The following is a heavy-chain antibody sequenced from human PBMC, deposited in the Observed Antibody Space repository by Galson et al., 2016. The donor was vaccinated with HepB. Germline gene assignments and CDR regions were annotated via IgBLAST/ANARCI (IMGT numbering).Heavy chain of an antibody. Sequence: SLRLSCAASGFIFSDYSMSWVRQAPGKGLEWVSSTGTGSTYKYYADSVKGRFTISRDDAQNSLFLQMNSLRVEDTAVYYDVKSNVRHLRYSGMDGWGQGTTVTVSS. J-gene: IGHJ6*02. CDR3: VKSNVRHLRYSGMDG. CDR2: TGTGSTYK. D-gene: IGHD4-11*01. CDR1: GFIFSDYS. V-gene: IGHV3-21*01.